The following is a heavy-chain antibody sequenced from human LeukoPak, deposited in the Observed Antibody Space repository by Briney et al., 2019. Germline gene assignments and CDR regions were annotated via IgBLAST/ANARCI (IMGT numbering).Heavy chain of an antibody. D-gene: IGHD4-11*01. CDR1: GFTVSSNY. J-gene: IGHJ6*03. CDR3: AREVHDYRYYYMDV. V-gene: IGHV3-53*01. CDR2: IYSGGST. Sequence: GGSLRLSCAASGFTVSSNYMSWVRQAPGKGLEWVSVIYSGGSTYYADSVKGRFTISRDNSKNTLYLQMNSLRAEDTAVYYCAREVHDYRYYYMDVWGKGTTVTVSS.